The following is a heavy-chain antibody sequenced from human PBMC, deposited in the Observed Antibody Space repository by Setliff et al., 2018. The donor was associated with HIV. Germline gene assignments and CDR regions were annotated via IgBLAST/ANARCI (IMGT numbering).Heavy chain of an antibody. CDR3: ARLLNYYGNWFDP. CDR1: GYSISSGYY. J-gene: IGHJ5*02. V-gene: IGHV4-38-2*02. D-gene: IGHD3-10*01. CDR2: IYHSGST. Sequence: PSETLSLTCTASGYSISSGYYWGWIRQPPGKGLEWIGSIYHSGSTYYNPSLKSRVTISVDTSKNQFSLKLSSVTAADTAVYYCARLLNYYGNWFDPWGQGTLVTVSS.